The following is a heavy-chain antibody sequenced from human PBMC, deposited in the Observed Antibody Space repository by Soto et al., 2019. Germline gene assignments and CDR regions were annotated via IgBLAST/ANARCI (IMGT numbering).Heavy chain of an antibody. J-gene: IGHJ4*02. D-gene: IGHD5-18*01. CDR3: AKDSGYSYGKTPDYYFDY. CDR1: GFTFSSYA. CDR2: ISGSGGST. V-gene: IGHV3-23*01. Sequence: PGGSLRLSCAESGFTFSSYAMSLVRKAPGKGLEWVSSISGSGGSTSYADSGKGRFAISRDNSKNTLYLQMNSLRAEDTAVYYCAKDSGYSYGKTPDYYFDYWGQGT.